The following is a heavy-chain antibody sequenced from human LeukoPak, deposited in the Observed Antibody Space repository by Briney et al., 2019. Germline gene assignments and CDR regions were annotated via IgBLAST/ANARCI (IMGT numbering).Heavy chain of an antibody. Sequence: SETLSLTCTVSGGSISSSYSYWGWIRQPPGKGLEWIGNIYYSGSTYYSPSLTSRVTVSVDTSENQFSLKLSSVTAADTAVYYCARAHSIASYYYGVDVWGQGTTVTVSS. CDR1: GGSISSSYSY. CDR3: ARAHSIASYYYGVDV. J-gene: IGHJ6*02. CDR2: IYYSGST. V-gene: IGHV4-39*07. D-gene: IGHD2/OR15-2a*01.